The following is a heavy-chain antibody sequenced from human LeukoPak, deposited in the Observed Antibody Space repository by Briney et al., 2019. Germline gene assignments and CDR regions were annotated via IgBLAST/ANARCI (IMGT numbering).Heavy chain of an antibody. CDR3: ARYYGGNLRYFDY. D-gene: IGHD4-23*01. Sequence: PSETLSLTCTVSGGSISSYYWSWIRQPPGKGLEWIGYIYYSGSTNYNPSLKSRVTISVDTSKNQFSLKLSSVTAADTAVYYRARYYGGNLRYFDYWGQGTLVTVSS. CDR2: IYYSGST. J-gene: IGHJ4*02. V-gene: IGHV4-59*01. CDR1: GGSISSYY.